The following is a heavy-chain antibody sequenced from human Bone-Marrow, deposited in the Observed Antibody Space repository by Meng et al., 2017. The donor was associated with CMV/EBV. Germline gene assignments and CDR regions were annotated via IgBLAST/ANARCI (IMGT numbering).Heavy chain of an antibody. CDR2: INRSGST. CDR1: GGSFSGYY. J-gene: IGHJ4*02. CDR3: ARGARYSGSGSPFDY. Sequence: SETLSLTCAVYGGSFSGYYWSWIRQPPGKGLEWIGEINRSGSTNYNPSLKSRVTISVDTSKNQFSLKLSSVTAADTAVYYCARGARYSGSGSPFDYWGQGKLVNGSS. D-gene: IGHD3-10*01. V-gene: IGHV4-34*01.